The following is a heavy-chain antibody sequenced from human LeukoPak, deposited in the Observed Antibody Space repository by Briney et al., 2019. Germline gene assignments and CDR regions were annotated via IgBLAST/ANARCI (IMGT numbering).Heavy chain of an antibody. D-gene: IGHD3-22*01. V-gene: IGHV1-69*04. CDR1: GGTFSSYA. J-gene: IGHJ5*02. Sequence: SVKVSCKASGGTFSSYAISWVRQAPGQGLEWMGRIIPILGIANYAQKFQGRVTITADKSTSTAYMELSSLRSEDTAVYYCARAYYYDSSGYRNWFDPWGQGTLVTVSS. CDR3: ARAYYYDSSGYRNWFDP. CDR2: IIPILGIA.